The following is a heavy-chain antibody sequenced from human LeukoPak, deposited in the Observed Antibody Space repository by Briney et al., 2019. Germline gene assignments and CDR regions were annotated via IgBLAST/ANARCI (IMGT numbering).Heavy chain of an antibody. V-gene: IGHV4-4*07. Sequence: SETLSLTCTVSGGSISSYYWSWIRQPAGKGLEWIGRIYTSGSTNYNPSLKSRVTMSVDTSKNQFSLKLSSLTAADTAVYYCARSGHYDFWSGYYKFIGNYYYYYMDVWGKGTTVTVSS. CDR1: GGSISSYY. J-gene: IGHJ6*03. CDR3: ARSGHYDFWSGYYKFIGNYYYYYMDV. D-gene: IGHD3-3*01. CDR2: IYTSGST.